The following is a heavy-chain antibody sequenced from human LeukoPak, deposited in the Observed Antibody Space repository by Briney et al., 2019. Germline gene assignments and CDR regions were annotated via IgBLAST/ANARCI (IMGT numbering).Heavy chain of an antibody. CDR3: AKASGYSYGPLFDY. J-gene: IGHJ4*02. V-gene: IGHV3-30*18. Sequence: GGSLRPSCAASGFTFSSYGMHWVRQAPGKGLEWVAVISYDGSNKYYADSVKGRFTISRDNSKNTLYLQMNSLRAEDTAVYYCAKASGYSYGPLFDYWGQGTLVTVSS. CDR2: ISYDGSNK. D-gene: IGHD5-18*01. CDR1: GFTFSSYG.